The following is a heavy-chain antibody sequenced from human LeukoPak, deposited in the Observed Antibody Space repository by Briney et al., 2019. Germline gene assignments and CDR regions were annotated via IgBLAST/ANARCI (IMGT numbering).Heavy chain of an antibody. D-gene: IGHD1-26*01. CDR2: IDHSGCT. CDR3: AREPISGSYYFDY. Sequence: PSETLSLTCTVSGYSISSGYYWGWIRQPPGKGLEWIGTIDHSGCTYYNPSLRSRVTISIDTAKNQFSLKVSSVTAADTAVYYCAREPISGSYYFDYWGQGTLVTVSS. CDR1: GYSISSGYY. J-gene: IGHJ4*02. V-gene: IGHV4-38-2*02.